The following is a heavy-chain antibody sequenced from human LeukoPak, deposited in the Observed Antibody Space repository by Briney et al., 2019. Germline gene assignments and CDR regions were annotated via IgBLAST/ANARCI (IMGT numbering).Heavy chain of an antibody. CDR2: IYYSGST. Sequence: SETLSLTCTVSGASFSNDYWSWVRQPPGKGLEWIGSIYYSGSTYYNPSLKSRVTISVDTSKNQFSLKLSSVTAADTAVYYCARRGYSYGIFDYWGQGTLVTVSS. V-gene: IGHV4-39*01. J-gene: IGHJ4*02. CDR3: ARRGYSYGIFDY. D-gene: IGHD5-18*01. CDR1: GASFSNDY.